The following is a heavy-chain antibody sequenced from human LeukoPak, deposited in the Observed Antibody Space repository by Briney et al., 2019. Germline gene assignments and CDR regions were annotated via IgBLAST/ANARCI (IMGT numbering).Heavy chain of an antibody. CDR3: VRDGYSYGYDFDY. J-gene: IGHJ4*02. CDR1: GFMFSDYE. D-gene: IGHD5-18*01. CDR2: ISTRGGTV. Sequence: GGSLRLSCGVSGFMFSDYEMNWVRQAPGKGLEWISYISTRGGTVYYADSVEGRFTISRDNAENSLYLQMNSLRVEDTAFYYCVRDGYSYGYDFDYWGQGTLVAVSP. V-gene: IGHV3-48*03.